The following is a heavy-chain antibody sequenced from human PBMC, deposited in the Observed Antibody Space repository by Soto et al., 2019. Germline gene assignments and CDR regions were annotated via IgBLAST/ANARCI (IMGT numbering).Heavy chain of an antibody. CDR2: ISWDGDST. J-gene: IGHJ4*02. CDR1: GFTFGDYT. CDR3: AKDIAGSGWYSLDY. V-gene: IGHV3-43*01. D-gene: IGHD6-19*01. Sequence: PVGSLRLSCAASGFTFGDYTMHWVRQAPGKGLEWVSLISWDGDSTYYADSVKGRFTISRDNSKNSLYLQMNSLRTEDTAFYYCAKDIAGSGWYSLDYWGQGTLVTVSS.